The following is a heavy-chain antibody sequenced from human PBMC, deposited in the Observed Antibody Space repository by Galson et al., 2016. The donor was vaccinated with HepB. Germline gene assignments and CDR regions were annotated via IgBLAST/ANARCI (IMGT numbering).Heavy chain of an antibody. CDR1: GFSLSTSGVG. CDR3: ALTGSYQASDGLDI. CDR2: IYWSDHK. Sequence: PALVKPTQTLTLTCAFSGFSLSTSGVGVGWIRQPPGKALEWLALIYWSDHKRYSPSLQIRLTITKDTSKKQVVLTMTNMDPVDTATYFCALTGSYQASDGLDIWGQGTMVTVSS. D-gene: IGHD1-26*01. J-gene: IGHJ3*02. V-gene: IGHV2-5*01.